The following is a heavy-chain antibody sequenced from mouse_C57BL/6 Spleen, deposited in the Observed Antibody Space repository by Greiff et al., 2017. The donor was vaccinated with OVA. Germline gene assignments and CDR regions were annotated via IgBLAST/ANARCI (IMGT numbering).Heavy chain of an antibody. CDR2: ISRGGSYT. D-gene: IGHD2-3*01. CDR3: ASSGWLLRDYAMGY. Sequence: EVKLVESGGDLVKPGGSLKLSCAASGFTFSSYGMSWVRQTPDKRLEWVATISRGGSYTDYPDHVKGRFTIYRDNSKNTLYMQMSSLKSEDTAMYYWASSGWLLRDYAMGYWGQGTSVTVSS. V-gene: IGHV5-6*01. CDR1: GFTFSSYG. J-gene: IGHJ4*01.